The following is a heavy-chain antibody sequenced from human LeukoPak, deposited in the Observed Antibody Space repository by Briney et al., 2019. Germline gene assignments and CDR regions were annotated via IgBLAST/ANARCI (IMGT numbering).Heavy chain of an antibody. CDR2: ISGSGDST. D-gene: IGHD3-3*01. Sequence: GGSLRLSCAASGFTFSNYAMSWVRQTPGKGLEWVSSISGSGDSTYYADSVKGRFTISRDNAKNSLYLQMNSLRAEDTAVYYCVRARYSVEWLSNYYYGMDVWGQGTTVTVSS. V-gene: IGHV3-23*01. CDR1: GFTFSNYA. CDR3: VRARYSVEWLSNYYYGMDV. J-gene: IGHJ6*02.